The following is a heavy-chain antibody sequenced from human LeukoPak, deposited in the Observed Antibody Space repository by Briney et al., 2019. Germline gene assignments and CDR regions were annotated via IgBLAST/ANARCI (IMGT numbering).Heavy chain of an antibody. J-gene: IGHJ3*01. CDR1: VFTMSTYW. V-gene: IGHV3-7*01. CDR2: IKQDGTEK. Sequence: GGSLRLSCGASVFTMSTYWMSWVRQAPGKGLEWVANIKQDGTEKYYVDSVKGRFTISRDNAKNSVYLQMSSLSVEDTAVYYCAREMGFSDAFDFWGQGTMVTVSS. D-gene: IGHD1-26*01. CDR3: AREMGFSDAFDF.